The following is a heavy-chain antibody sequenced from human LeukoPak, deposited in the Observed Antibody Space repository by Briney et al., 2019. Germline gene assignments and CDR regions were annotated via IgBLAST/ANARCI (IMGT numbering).Heavy chain of an antibody. Sequence: AGGSLRLSCAASGFTFSNYIIHWVRQAPGKGLEWVARISSDGRDEYYADSVKGRFTISRDNSKNTLYLQMNSLRAEDTAVYYCAKAPPYKKYFDYWGQGTLVTVSS. D-gene: IGHD1-1*01. V-gene: IGHV3-30*04. CDR2: ISSDGRDE. CDR3: AKAPPYKKYFDY. CDR1: GFTFSNYI. J-gene: IGHJ4*02.